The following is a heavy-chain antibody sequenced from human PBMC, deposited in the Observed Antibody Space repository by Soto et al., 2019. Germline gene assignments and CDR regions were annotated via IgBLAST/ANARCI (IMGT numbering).Heavy chain of an antibody. CDR2: IYYTGST. CDR3: ARFRAKYNCFAP. CDR1: GGSISSGGYY. V-gene: IGHV4-31*03. J-gene: IGHJ5*02. Sequence: SETLSLTCTVSGGSISSGGYYWAWIRRHPWKGLEWVLYIYYTGSTYYNPSLKSRVTISEETSKNQFSLKLSFVTAGDTAVYYGARFRAKYNCFAPWGKETLFTVSS.